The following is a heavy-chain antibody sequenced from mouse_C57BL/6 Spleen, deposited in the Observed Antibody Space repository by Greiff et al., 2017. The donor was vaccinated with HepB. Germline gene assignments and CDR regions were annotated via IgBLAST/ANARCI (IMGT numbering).Heavy chain of an antibody. V-gene: IGHV1-76*01. CDR3: ARGDGVPDYFDY. D-gene: IGHD3-3*01. Sequence: QVQLQQSGAELVRPGASVKLSCKASGYTFTDYYINWVKQRPGQGLEWIARIYPGSGNTYYNEKFKGKATLTAEKSSSTAYMQLSSLTSEDSAVYFCARGDGVPDYFDYWGQGTTLTVSS. CDR2: IYPGSGNT. J-gene: IGHJ2*01. CDR1: GYTFTDYY.